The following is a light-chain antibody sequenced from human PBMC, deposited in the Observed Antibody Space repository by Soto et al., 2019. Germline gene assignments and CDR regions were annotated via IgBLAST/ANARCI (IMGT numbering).Light chain of an antibody. Sequence: ETVLTQSPGTLSLSPGERATLSCRASQSVSTRSLAWYQQKPGQAPRLLISGASSRAADIPDRFSGSGSGTDFTLTINRLEPEDFAVYYCQQYDSSPRPFGQGTKIDIK. CDR2: GAS. CDR1: QSVSTRS. V-gene: IGKV3-20*01. CDR3: QQYDSSPRP. J-gene: IGKJ1*01.